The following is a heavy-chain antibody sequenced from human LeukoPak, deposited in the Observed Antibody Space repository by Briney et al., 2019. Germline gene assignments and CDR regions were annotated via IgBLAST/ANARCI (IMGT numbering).Heavy chain of an antibody. D-gene: IGHD3-22*01. CDR2: INPNSGGT. Sequence: ASVKVSCKASGYTFTSYGISWVRQAPGQGLEWMGWINPNSGGTNYAQKFQGRVTMTRDTSISTAYMELSRLRSDDTAVYYCARDTKYYYDSSGYYSSWFDPWGQGTLVTVSS. CDR3: ARDTKYYYDSSGYYSSWFDP. J-gene: IGHJ5*02. CDR1: GYTFTSYG. V-gene: IGHV1-2*02.